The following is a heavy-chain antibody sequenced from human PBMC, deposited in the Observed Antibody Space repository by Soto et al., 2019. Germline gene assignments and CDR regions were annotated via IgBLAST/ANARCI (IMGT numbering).Heavy chain of an antibody. CDR3: ARQTDSYYTFDAFDI. D-gene: IGHD3-22*01. J-gene: IGHJ3*02. Sequence: SETLSLTCTVSGGSISGSSYYWGWIRQPPGKGLEWIGSIYYSGSTYYNPSLKSRVTMSVDTSKNQFSLKLSSVTAADTAVYYCARQTDSYYTFDAFDIWGQGTMVT. CDR1: GGSISGSSYY. V-gene: IGHV4-39*01. CDR2: IYYSGST.